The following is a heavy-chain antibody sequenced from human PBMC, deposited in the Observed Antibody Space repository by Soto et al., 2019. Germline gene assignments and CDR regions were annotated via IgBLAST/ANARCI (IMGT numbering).Heavy chain of an antibody. CDR2: IYYSGST. V-gene: IGHV4-39*01. CDR1: GGSISGSSYY. CDR3: AKYYYDSSGSGGGFDI. J-gene: IGHJ3*02. D-gene: IGHD3-22*01. Sequence: PSETLSLTCTVSGGSISGSSYYWGWIRQPPGKGLEWIGSIYYSGSTYYNPSLKSRVTISVDTSKNQFSLKLSSVTAADTAVYYCAKYYYDSSGSGGGFDIWGQGTMVTVSS.